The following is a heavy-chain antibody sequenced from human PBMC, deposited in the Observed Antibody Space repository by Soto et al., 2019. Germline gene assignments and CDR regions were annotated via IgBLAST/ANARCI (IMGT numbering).Heavy chain of an antibody. CDR2: LYYSGST. CDR1: GGSISSSSYY. J-gene: IGHJ5*02. V-gene: IGHV4-39*01. CDR3: ARRPGRLWCGELENWFDP. Sequence: QLQLQESGPGLVKPSETLSLTCTVSGGSISSSSYYWGWIRQPPGKGLEGIGSLYYSGSTYYNPSLKSRVTILVYASNNQFARKLSSVTAADTAVYYCARRPGRLWCGELENWFDPWGQGTLVTVSS. D-gene: IGHD3-10*01.